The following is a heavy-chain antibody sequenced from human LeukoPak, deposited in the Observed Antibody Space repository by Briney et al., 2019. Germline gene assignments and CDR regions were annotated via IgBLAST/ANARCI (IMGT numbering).Heavy chain of an antibody. D-gene: IGHD4-11*01. V-gene: IGHV1-18*01. CDR3: ARAVTTLYYYYYYGMDV. CDR1: GYTFTSYG. Sequence: ASVKVSCKASGYTFTSYGISWVRQAPGQGLEWMGWISAYNGNTNYAQKLQGRVTMTTDTSTSTAYMELRGLRSDDTAVYYCARAVTTLYYYYYYGMDVWGQGTTVTVSS. J-gene: IGHJ6*02. CDR2: ISAYNGNT.